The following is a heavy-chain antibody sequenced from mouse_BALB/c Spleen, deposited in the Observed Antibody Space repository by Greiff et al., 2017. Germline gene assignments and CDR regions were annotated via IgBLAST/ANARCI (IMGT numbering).Heavy chain of an antibody. D-gene: IGHD2-14*01. J-gene: IGHJ4*01. CDR3: AREGSYRSRHAMDY. Sequence: VKLVESGPGLVAPSQSLSITCTVSGFSLTSYGVHWVRQPPGKGLEWLGVIWAGGSTNYNSALMSRLSISKDNSKSQVFLKMNSLQTDDTAMYYCAREGSYRSRHAMDYWGQGTSVTVSS. V-gene: IGHV2-9*02. CDR2: IWAGGST. CDR1: GFSLTSYG.